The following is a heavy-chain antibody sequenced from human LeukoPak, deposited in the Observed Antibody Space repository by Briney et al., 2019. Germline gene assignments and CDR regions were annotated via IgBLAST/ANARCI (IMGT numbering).Heavy chain of an antibody. D-gene: IGHD3-16*01. J-gene: IGHJ4*02. CDR2: ISGSGSGGST. CDR1: GFTFSSSA. V-gene: IGHV3-23*01. Sequence: GGSLRLSCAASGFTFSSSAMSWVRQAPGKGLEWVSSISGSGSGGSTYYADSVKGRFTISRDNSKNTLYLQMNSLRVEDTAVYFCAKMRGTSHFDYWGEGTVVTVSS. CDR3: AKMRGTSHFDY.